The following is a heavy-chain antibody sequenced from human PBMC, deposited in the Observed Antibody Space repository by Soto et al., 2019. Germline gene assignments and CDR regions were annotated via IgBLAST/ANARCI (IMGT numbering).Heavy chain of an antibody. V-gene: IGHV1-69*13. CDR1: GGTFSSYA. CDR2: IIPIFGTA. J-gene: IGHJ6*02. CDR3: ATDIITTGTGPGGMDA. D-gene: IGHD1-1*01. Sequence: SVKVSCKASGGTFSSYAISWVRQAPGQGLEWMGGIIPIFGTANYAQKFQGRVTITADESTSTAYMELSSLRSEDTAVYYCATDIITTGTGPGGMDAWGQGTTATVS.